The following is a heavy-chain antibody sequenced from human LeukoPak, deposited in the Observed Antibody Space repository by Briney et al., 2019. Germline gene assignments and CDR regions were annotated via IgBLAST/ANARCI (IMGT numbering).Heavy chain of an antibody. D-gene: IGHD5-24*01. CDR3: ASLGDGYNLDYFDY. Sequence: GGSLRLSCAASGFTFSSYAMHWVRQAPGKGLEWVAVISYDGSNKYYADSVKGRFTISRDNSKNTLYLQMNSLRVEDTAVHYCASLGDGYNLDYFDYWGQGTLVTVSS. V-gene: IGHV3-30*01. CDR2: ISYDGSNK. CDR1: GFTFSSYA. J-gene: IGHJ4*02.